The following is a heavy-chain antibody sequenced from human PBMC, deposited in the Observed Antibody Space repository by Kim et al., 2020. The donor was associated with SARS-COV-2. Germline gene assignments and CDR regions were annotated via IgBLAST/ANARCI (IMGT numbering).Heavy chain of an antibody. CDR2: IKSKTDGGTT. CDR1: GFTFSNAW. V-gene: IGHV3-15*01. CDR3: TVDPGIAVAGYYYYYGMDV. D-gene: IGHD6-19*01. J-gene: IGHJ6*02. Sequence: GGSLRLSCAASGFTFSNAWMSWVRQAPGKGLEWVGRIKSKTDGGTTDYAAPVKGRFTISRDDSKNTLYLQMNSLKTEDTAVYYCTVDPGIAVAGYYYYYGMDVWGQGTTVTVSS.